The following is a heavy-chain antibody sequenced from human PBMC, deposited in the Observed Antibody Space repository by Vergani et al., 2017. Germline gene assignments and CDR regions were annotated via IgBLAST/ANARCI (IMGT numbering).Heavy chain of an antibody. CDR2: INPNSGGT. CDR3: ARVRFVQCQLLPLGY. Sequence: QVQLVQSGAEVKKPGASVKVSCKASGYTFTGYYMHWVRQAPGQGLEWMGWINPNSGGTNYAQKFQGRVTMTRDTSISTAYMELSRLRSDNTAVYYCARVRFVQCQLLPLGYWGQGTLVTVSS. CDR1: GYTFTGYY. D-gene: IGHD2-2*01. J-gene: IGHJ4*02. V-gene: IGHV1-2*02.